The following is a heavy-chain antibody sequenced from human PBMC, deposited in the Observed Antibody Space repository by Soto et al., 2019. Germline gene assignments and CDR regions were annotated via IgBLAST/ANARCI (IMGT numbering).Heavy chain of an antibody. V-gene: IGHV3-30-3*01. D-gene: IGHD6-6*01. CDR3: VRETPYSSASELDH. J-gene: IGHJ4*02. Sequence: QVQLVESWGGVVQPGRSLRLSCAASGFTFGSYAMHWVRQAPGKGLEWVAVISYDGSNKYYADSVKGRFTISRDSSKNTLHLQINSLRAVDTAVYYCVRETPYSSASELDHWGQGTLVTVSS. CDR2: ISYDGSNK. CDR1: GFTFGSYA.